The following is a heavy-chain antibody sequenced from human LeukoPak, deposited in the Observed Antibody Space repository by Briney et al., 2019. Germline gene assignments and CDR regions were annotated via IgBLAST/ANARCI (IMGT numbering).Heavy chain of an antibody. V-gene: IGHV1-3*04. CDR3: ARYGDIVVVPAAKGMDV. J-gene: IGHJ6*02. Sequence: ASVKVSCKASGYTFTNHAMHWVRQAPGQGLEWMGWINTADGNTKYSQKFQGRVTITRDTSASTAYMELSSLRSEDTAVYYCARYGDIVVVPAAKGMDVWGQGTTVTVSS. CDR1: GYTFTNHA. CDR2: INTADGNT. D-gene: IGHD2-2*01.